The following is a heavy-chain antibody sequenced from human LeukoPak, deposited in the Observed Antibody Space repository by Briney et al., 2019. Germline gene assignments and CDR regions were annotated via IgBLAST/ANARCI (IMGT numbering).Heavy chain of an antibody. Sequence: PLETLSLTCTVSGGSISSGDYYWSWIRQPPGKGLEWIGYIYYSGSTYYNPSLKSRVTISVDTSKNQFSLKLSSVTAADTAVYYCARGGSGLGGAFDIWGQGTMVTVSS. D-gene: IGHD3-10*01. CDR1: GGSISSGDYY. CDR3: ARGGSGLGGAFDI. CDR2: IYYSGST. J-gene: IGHJ3*02. V-gene: IGHV4-30-4*08.